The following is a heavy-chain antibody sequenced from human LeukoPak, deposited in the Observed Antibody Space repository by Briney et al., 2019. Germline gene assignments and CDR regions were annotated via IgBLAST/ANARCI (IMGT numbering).Heavy chain of an antibody. Sequence: GGSLRLSCAASGLTFSSHWMHWVRQAPGKGLVWVSRITNDGSSTTYADSVKGRFTISRDNAKNMLYLQVNSLRAEDTAVYYCVKASRDGYNYYGYWGQGTLVTVSS. J-gene: IGHJ4*02. D-gene: IGHD5-24*01. CDR1: GLTFSSHW. V-gene: IGHV3-74*01. CDR3: VKASRDGYNYYGY. CDR2: ITNDGSST.